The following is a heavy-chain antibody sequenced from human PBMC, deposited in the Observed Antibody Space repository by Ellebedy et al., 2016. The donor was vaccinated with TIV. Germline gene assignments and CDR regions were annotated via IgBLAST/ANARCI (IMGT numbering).Heavy chain of an antibody. CDR3: ARDGAKGGANGFDF. J-gene: IGHJ4*02. CDR1: GGSFSGYY. V-gene: IGHV4-34*01. Sequence: SETLSLTCAVYGGSFSGYYWSWIRQPPGKGLEWIGEINHSGSTNYNPSLKSRVTISVDTSKNQFSLRLSSVTAADTAVYYCARDGAKGGANGFDFWGQGTLVTVSS. D-gene: IGHD1-26*01. CDR2: INHSGST.